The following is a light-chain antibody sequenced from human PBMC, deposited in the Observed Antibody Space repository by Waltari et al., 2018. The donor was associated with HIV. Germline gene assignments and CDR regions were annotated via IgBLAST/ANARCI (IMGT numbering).Light chain of an antibody. V-gene: IGLV7-43*01. CDR3: LLYYGGALVV. J-gene: IGLJ2*01. CDR1: TGEVTSGSS. Sequence: QPVVTQEPSLTVSPGGTVTLTCASSTGEVTSGSSPNWFQQKPAQAPRALSYSTSNKHSCTPARFSGSLLWGKAALTLSGVQPEDEAEYYCLLYYGGALVVFGGGTKLTVL. CDR2: STS.